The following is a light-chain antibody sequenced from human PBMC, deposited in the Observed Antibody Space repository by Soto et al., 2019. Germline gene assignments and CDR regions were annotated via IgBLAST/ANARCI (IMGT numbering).Light chain of an antibody. Sequence: EIVLTQSPGTLSLSPGERATLSCRASQSVYSSYLAWYQQKPGQAPRLLISGASSRATGIPDRFSGSGSGTDFTLIINRLEPEDFAVYYCQQYGSSPLTFGGGTKVEIK. V-gene: IGKV3-20*01. CDR3: QQYGSSPLT. J-gene: IGKJ4*01. CDR1: QSVYSSY. CDR2: GAS.